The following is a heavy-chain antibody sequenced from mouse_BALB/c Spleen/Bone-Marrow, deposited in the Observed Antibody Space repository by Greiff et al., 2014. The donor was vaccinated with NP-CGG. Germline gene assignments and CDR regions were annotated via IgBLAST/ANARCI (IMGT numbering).Heavy chain of an antibody. CDR1: GFDFSRYW. CDR3: ARLGYYGYFNY. Sequence: VESGGSLKLSCAASGFDFSRYWMSWVRQAPGKGLEWIGEINPDSSTINYTPSLKNKFIISRDNAKNTLYLQMSKVRSEDTALYYCARLGYYGYFNYWGQGTSLTVSS. D-gene: IGHD2-3*01. V-gene: IGHV4-1*02. CDR2: INPDSSTI. J-gene: IGHJ2*02.